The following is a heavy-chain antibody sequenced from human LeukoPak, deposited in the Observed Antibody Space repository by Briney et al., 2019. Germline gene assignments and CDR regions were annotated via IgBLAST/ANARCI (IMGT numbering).Heavy chain of an antibody. CDR2: ISGSGGGT. V-gene: IGHV3-23*01. D-gene: IGHD1/OR15-1a*01. CDR3: VKSNNLGGDY. Sequence: GGSLRLSCAASGLTFRNYAMNWVRRAPGKGLEWVSSISGSGGGTFYADSVKGRFTISRDNSKKTVYLQMQSLRVEDTAVYYCVKSNNLGGDYWGQGTLVTVSS. CDR1: GLTFRNYA. J-gene: IGHJ4*02.